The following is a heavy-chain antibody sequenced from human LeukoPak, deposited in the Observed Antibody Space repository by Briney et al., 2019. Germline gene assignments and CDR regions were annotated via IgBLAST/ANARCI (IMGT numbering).Heavy chain of an antibody. CDR2: FDPEDGET. J-gene: IGHJ4*02. D-gene: IGHD3-10*01. CDR3: ARNGRVRRVVKDLFEY. V-gene: IGHV1-24*01. CDR1: GYTLTELS. Sequence: ASVKVSCKVSGYTLTELSMHWVRQAPGKGLEWMGGFDPEDGETIYAQKFQGRVTMTEDTSTDTAYMELSSLRSDDPAMYYCARNGRVRRVVKDLFEYWGQGTLVAVSS.